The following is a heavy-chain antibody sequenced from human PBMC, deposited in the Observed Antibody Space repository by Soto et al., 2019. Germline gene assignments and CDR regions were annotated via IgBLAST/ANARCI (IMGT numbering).Heavy chain of an antibody. Sequence: GESLEISCQGSGYRFTRSWIGCVRQMPGKGLEWLGTVHPSASAVRYRPSFERRHTITPHNSINTAYLHLLHLIASDTAIYYCTKGAPTPLDSGGRGTRVTVPS. CDR3: TKGAPTPLDS. D-gene: IGHD3-3*01. V-gene: IGHV5-51*01. CDR2: VHPSASAV. J-gene: IGHJ4*02. CDR1: GYRFTRSW.